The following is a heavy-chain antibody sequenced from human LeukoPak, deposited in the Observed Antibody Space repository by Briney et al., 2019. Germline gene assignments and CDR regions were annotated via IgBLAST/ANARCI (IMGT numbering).Heavy chain of an antibody. D-gene: IGHD5-12*01. CDR2: IIPILGIA. CDR3: VRDLRGYSGYDPYNWFDP. CDR1: GGTFSSYT. J-gene: IGHJ5*02. V-gene: IGHV1-69*04. Sequence: SVKVSCKASGGTFSSYTISWVRQAPGQGLEWMGRIIPILGIANYAQKFQGRVTITTDKSTSTAYMELSSLRSEDTAVYYCVRDLRGYSGYDPYNWFDPWGQGTLVTVSS.